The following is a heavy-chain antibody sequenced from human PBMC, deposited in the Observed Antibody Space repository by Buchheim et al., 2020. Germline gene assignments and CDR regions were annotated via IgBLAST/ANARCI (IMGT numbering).Heavy chain of an antibody. CDR1: GFTFSSYA. Sequence: QVQLVESGGGVVQPGRSLRLSCAASGFTFSSYAMHWVRQAPGKGLEWVAVISYDGSNKYYADSVTGRFTISRDNSKNTLYLQMNSLRAEDTAVYYCARARSYGDYPTIDYWGQGTL. V-gene: IGHV3-30*04. CDR3: ARARSYGDYPTIDY. D-gene: IGHD4-17*01. CDR2: ISYDGSNK. J-gene: IGHJ4*02.